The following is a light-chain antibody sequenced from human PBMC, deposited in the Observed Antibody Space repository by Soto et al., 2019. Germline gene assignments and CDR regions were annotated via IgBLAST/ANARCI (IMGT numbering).Light chain of an antibody. V-gene: IGKV1-17*01. CDR3: QQYDSLPPA. CDR1: QGIRHD. J-gene: IGKJ4*01. CDR2: SAS. Sequence: DIQMTQSPSSLSASVGDRVTITCRASQGIRHDLGWYHQKPGKAPKRLIYSASSLESGVPSRFSGSGSGTDFTLTISSLQAEDVAVYYCQQYDSLPPAFGGGTKVDNK.